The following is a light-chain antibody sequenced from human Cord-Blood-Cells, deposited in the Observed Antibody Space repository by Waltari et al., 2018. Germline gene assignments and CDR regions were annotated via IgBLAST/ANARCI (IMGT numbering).Light chain of an antibody. CDR1: SSNIGAGYD. Sequence: QSVLTQPPSVSGAPGQRVTISCTGSSSNIGAGYDVHWYQQLPGTAPKLLIYGKSKRPSGFPDRFSGAKAGTSASLAITGLQAEEEADYYGQSYDSSLSGSVFGGGTKLTVL. CDR2: GKS. V-gene: IGLV1-40*01. CDR3: QSYDSSLSGSV. J-gene: IGLJ3*02.